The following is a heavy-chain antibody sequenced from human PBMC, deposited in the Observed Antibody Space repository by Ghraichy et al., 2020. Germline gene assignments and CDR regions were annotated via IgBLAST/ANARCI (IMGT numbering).Heavy chain of an antibody. CDR2: ISYDGSNK. D-gene: IGHD3-3*01. CDR3: AKLGRGVYYDFWSGYYIPPG. CDR1: EFTFINYG. Sequence: AGSLRLSCAASEFTFINYGMHWVRQAPGKGLEWVALISYDGSNKYYADSVKGRFTISRDNSNNTLYLQMNSLRAEDTAVYYCAKLGRGVYYDFWSGYYIPPGWGQGTLVTVSS. J-gene: IGHJ4*02. V-gene: IGHV3-30*18.